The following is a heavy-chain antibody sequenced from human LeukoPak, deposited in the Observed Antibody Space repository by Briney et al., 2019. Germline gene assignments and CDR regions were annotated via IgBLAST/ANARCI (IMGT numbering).Heavy chain of an antibody. Sequence: PGGSLRLSCAASGFTFSSYWMSWVRQPPGKGLEWVANIKEDGSEIYYVDSVKGRFTISRYDAKNSLYLQMNSLRAEDTAVYHCARSGYASGFDQWGQGTLVTVSS. V-gene: IGHV3-7*01. CDR2: IKEDGSEI. CDR3: ARSGYASGFDQ. D-gene: IGHD5-18*01. CDR1: GFTFSSYW. J-gene: IGHJ1*01.